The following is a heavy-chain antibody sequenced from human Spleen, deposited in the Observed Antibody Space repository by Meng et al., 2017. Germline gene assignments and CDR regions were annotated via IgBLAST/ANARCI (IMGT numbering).Heavy chain of an antibody. Sequence: GESLKISCAASGFTFSSYAMHWVRQAPGKGLEWVAVISYDGSNKYYADSVKGRFTISRDNAKNSLYLQMNSLRVEDTALYYCAKDSSYDGSGYYFGDWGQGTLVTVSS. CDR1: GFTFSSYA. V-gene: IGHV3-30*01. D-gene: IGHD3-22*01. J-gene: IGHJ4*02. CDR2: ISYDGSNK. CDR3: AKDSSYDGSGYYFGD.